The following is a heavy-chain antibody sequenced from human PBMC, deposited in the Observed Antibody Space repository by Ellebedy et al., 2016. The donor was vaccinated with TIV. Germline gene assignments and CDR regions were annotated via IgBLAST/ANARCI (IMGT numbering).Heavy chain of an antibody. CDR3: ATDGSYGDYLSPTHAFVI. CDR2: INQDGSEK. D-gene: IGHD4-17*01. Sequence: GESLKISCAASGFTFSSYWMTWVRQAPGKGLEWVANINQDGSEKFYVDSVNGRFTVSRDNAKNSLYQHLNSLRAEDTAMYYGATDGSYGDYLSPTHAFVIWGQGTMVTVSS. J-gene: IGHJ3*02. V-gene: IGHV3-7*01. CDR1: GFTFSSYW.